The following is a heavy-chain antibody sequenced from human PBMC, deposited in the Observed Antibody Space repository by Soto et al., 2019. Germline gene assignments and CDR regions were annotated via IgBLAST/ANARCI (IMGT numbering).Heavy chain of an antibody. J-gene: IGHJ4*02. CDR1: GGTFSNYA. CDR2: IIPIFGTA. Sequence: SVKVSCKASGGTFSNYAISWVRQAPGQGLEWMGGIIPIFGTANYAQKFQGRVTITAHESTSTAYMELSSLKSEDTAVYYCASVSDYGSGSYYRDWGQGTLVTVSS. CDR3: ASVSDYGSGSYYRD. V-gene: IGHV1-69*13. D-gene: IGHD3-10*01.